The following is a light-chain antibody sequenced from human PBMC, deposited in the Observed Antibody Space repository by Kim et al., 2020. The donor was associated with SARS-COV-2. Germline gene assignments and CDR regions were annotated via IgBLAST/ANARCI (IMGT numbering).Light chain of an antibody. CDR2: QDN. J-gene: IGLJ2*01. CDR3: QAWDSSIGL. Sequence: SYELTQPPSVSVSPGQTASITCSGDKLGNKYASWYHQRPGQTPVVVIYQDNKRPSGIPERFSGSNSGNTATLTISGTQALDEADYYCQAWDSSIGLFGGG. CDR1: KLGNKY. V-gene: IGLV3-1*01.